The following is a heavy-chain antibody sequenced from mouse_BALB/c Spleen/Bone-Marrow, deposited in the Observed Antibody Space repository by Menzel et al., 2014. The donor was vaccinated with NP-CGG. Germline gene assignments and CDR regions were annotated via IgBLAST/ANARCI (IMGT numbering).Heavy chain of an antibody. J-gene: IGHJ2*01. CDR3: ARCYYGNYFDY. Sequence: QVHLQQPGAELVKPGASVKLSCKASGYTFTSYWMHWVKQRPGQGLEWIGEINPSNGRTNYNEKFKSKATLTVDKSSSTAYMQLSSLTSEDSAAYYCARCYYGNYFDYWGQGTTLTVSS. CDR2: INPSNGRT. D-gene: IGHD2-1*01. CDR1: GYTFTSYW. V-gene: IGHV1S81*02.